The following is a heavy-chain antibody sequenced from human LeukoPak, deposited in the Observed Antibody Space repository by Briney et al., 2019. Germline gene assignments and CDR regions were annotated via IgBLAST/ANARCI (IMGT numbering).Heavy chain of an antibody. CDR3: AKTTTGYSSGRYPGWPADS. J-gene: IGHJ4*02. Sequence: GGSLRLSCAVSGFTSNTYATYWVRQAPGKGLEWVSGIFGSGGSAHYADSVKGRFNISRDNSKNTVYLQMNSLRAEDTAVYYCAKTTTGYSSGRYPGWPADSWGQGALVTVSS. CDR2: IFGSGGSA. D-gene: IGHD6-19*01. CDR1: GFTSNTYA. V-gene: IGHV3-23*01.